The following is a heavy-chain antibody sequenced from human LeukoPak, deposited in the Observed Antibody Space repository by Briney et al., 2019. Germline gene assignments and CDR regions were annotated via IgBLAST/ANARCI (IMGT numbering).Heavy chain of an antibody. CDR3: ARVRGDKTFDY. CDR1: GGSISSGGYS. Sequence: PSQTLSLTCAVSGGSISSGGYSWSWIRQPPGKGLEWVGYIYHSGTTYYNPSLKSRVTISVDRSKNQFSLKLSSVTAADTAVYYCARVRGDKTFDYWGQGTLVTVSS. D-gene: IGHD4-17*01. CDR2: IYHSGTT. J-gene: IGHJ4*02. V-gene: IGHV4-30-2*01.